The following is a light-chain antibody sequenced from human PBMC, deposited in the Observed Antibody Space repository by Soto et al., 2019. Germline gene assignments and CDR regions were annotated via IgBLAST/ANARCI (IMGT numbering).Light chain of an antibody. V-gene: IGKV1-17*01. J-gene: IGKJ2*01. CDR3: LQLNSYPYT. Sequence: GDRVTITCRASQDIGNDVGWYQQKPGKALKRLTYASSNLPSGVPSRFSGGGSGTRFTLTISSLQPEDFATYYCLQLNSYPYTFGQGTRLDI. CDR2: ASS. CDR1: QDIGND.